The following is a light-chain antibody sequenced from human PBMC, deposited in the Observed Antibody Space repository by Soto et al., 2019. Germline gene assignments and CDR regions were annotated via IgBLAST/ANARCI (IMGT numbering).Light chain of an antibody. CDR3: QQYGSSFSIT. CDR1: QSVSSSY. Sequence: EIVLTQSPGTLSLSPGERATLSCRASQSVSSSYLAWYQQKPGQAPRLLIYGASSRATGIPDRFSGSGSGTDFTLTISRLEPEDFAVYYCQQYGSSFSITFGHGTRLEIK. CDR2: GAS. V-gene: IGKV3-20*01. J-gene: IGKJ5*01.